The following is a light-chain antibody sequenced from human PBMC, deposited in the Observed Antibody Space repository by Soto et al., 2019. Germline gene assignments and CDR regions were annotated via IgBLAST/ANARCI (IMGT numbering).Light chain of an antibody. CDR3: TSYTSSNTLV. Sequence: QSALTQPPSVSGSPGQSVTISCTGTSSDVGSYDRVSWYQQPPGTAPKLMIYEVSNRPSGVPDRFSGSKSGNTASLTISGLQAEDEAEYYCTSYTSSNTLVFGTGTKLTVL. J-gene: IGLJ1*01. CDR1: SSDVGSYDR. V-gene: IGLV2-18*02. CDR2: EVS.